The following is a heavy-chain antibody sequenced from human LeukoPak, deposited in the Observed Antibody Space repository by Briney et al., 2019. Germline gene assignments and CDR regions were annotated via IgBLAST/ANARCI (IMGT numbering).Heavy chain of an antibody. CDR3: AKDPGGYFDWLLAFDY. CDR1: GFTFSTCP. D-gene: IGHD3-9*01. Sequence: GGSLRLSCVAFGFTFSTCPMYWVRQAPGKGLEWVSAISGSGGSTYYADSVKGRFTISRDNSKNTLYLQMNSLRAEDTAVYYCAKDPGGYFDWLLAFDYWGQGTLVTVSS. V-gene: IGHV3-23*01. J-gene: IGHJ4*02. CDR2: ISGSGGST.